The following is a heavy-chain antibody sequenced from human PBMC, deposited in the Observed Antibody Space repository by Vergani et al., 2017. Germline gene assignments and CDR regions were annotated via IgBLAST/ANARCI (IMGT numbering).Heavy chain of an antibody. CDR3: ARRSSSYYFDI. CDR2: IYSTGST. D-gene: IGHD3-22*01. J-gene: IGHJ5*02. V-gene: IGHV4-34*01. CDR1: GGSFSGYY. Sequence: QVQLQQWGAGLLKPSETLSLSCAVYGGSFSGYYWSWIRQPPGKGLEWIGYIYSTGSTHHNPSLRRRINMSVDTSKNQFSLKLNSVTAADTAMYYCARRSSSYYFDIWGQGVLITVSS.